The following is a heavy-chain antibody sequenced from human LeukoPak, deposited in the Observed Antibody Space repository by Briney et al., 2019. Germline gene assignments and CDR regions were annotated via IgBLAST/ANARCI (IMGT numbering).Heavy chain of an antibody. Sequence: SETLSLSCIVSGCTFNGYYMNWIRQATGKGLEWVSYIYSTGTTNYNPSVKSRFTISGDTSKHHFYLKMTCVSAADTAVYYCARLRMWEVRHFDHWGQGTLVPVSS. CDR3: ARLRMWEVRHFDH. D-gene: IGHD1-26*01. V-gene: IGHV4-59*12. J-gene: IGHJ4*02. CDR1: GCTFNGYY. CDR2: IYSTGTT.